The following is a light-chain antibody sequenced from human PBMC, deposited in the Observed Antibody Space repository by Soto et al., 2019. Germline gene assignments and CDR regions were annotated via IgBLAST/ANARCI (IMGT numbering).Light chain of an antibody. CDR1: QSVTSNF. CDR3: QQYGRSPLLYT. Sequence: ENVLTQSPGTLSLSPGEIATLSCRASQSVTSNFLAWYQQKPGQAPRLLIYGASTRAAGVPDRFSGSGSGTDFTLTITGLEPEDFAVYYCQQYGRSPLLYTFGQGTKL. J-gene: IGKJ2*01. V-gene: IGKV3-20*01. CDR2: GAS.